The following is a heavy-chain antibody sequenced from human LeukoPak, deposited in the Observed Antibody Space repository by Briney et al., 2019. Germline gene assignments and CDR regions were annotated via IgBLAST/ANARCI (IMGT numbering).Heavy chain of an antibody. J-gene: IGHJ4*02. D-gene: IGHD3-9*01. CDR1: GFTFTRNS. CDR3: ARSPYDLLTGTTWHLFDY. CDR2: ISSSSRTI. Sequence: GGSLRLSCAASGFTFTRNSMNWVRQAPGKGLEWVSYISSSSRTIYYADSVRGRFTISRDNAKNSLYLQMNTLRDEDTAVYYCARSPYDLLTGTTWHLFDYWGQGTVVAVSS. V-gene: IGHV3-48*02.